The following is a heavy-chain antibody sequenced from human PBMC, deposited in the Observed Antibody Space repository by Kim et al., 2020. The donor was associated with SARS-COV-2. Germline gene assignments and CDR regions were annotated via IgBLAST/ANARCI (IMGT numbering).Heavy chain of an antibody. V-gene: IGHV1-18*01. CDR1: GYTFTSYG. CDR3: ARGGVTMIVRGHYYGMDV. D-gene: IGHD3-22*01. CDR2: ISAYNGNT. Sequence: ASVKVSCKASGYTFTSYGISWVRQAPGQGLEWMGWISAYNGNTNYAQKLQGRVTMTTDTSTSTAYMELRSLRSDDTAVYYCARGGVTMIVRGHYYGMDVWGQGTTVTVSS. J-gene: IGHJ6*02.